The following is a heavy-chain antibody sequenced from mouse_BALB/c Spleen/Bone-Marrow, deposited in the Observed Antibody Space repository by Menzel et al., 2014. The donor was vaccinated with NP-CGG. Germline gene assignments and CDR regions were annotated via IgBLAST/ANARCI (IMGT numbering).Heavy chain of an antibody. V-gene: IGHV5-6-2*01. J-gene: IGHJ4*01. CDR3: ARLGNDDAMDY. Sequence: EVQVVESGGGLVKLGGSLKLSCAASGFTFSSYYMSWVRQTPEKRLELVAAINSNGGSTYYPDTVKGRFTISRDNAENTLYLQMSSLKSEDTALYYCARLGNDDAMDYWGQGTSVTVSS. D-gene: IGHD2-12*01. CDR1: GFTFSSYY. CDR2: INSNGGST.